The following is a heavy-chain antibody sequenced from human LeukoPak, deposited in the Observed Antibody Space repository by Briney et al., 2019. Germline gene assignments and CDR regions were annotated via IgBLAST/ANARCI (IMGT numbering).Heavy chain of an antibody. CDR2: ISSSSSYI. D-gene: IGHD5-18*01. CDR1: GFTFNTYS. Sequence: GGSLRLSCEASGFTFNTYSMNWVRQAPGKWLEWVSSISSSSSYIYYADSVKGRFTISRDNAKNSLYLQMNSLRAEDTAVYYCARADWDTAMIDYWGQGTLVTVFS. CDR3: ARADWDTAMIDY. J-gene: IGHJ4*02. V-gene: IGHV3-21*01.